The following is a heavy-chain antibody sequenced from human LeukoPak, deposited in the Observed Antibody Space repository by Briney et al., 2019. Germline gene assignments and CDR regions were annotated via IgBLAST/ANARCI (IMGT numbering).Heavy chain of an antibody. D-gene: IGHD5-12*01. Sequence: PGGSLRLSCAASGFTFSSYVMHWVRQAPGKGLEWVAIISYDGSNEYYADSVKGRFTISRDNAKNSLYLQMNSLRAEDTALYYCAKDNGVATRSFDYWGQGTLVTVSS. J-gene: IGHJ4*02. CDR2: ISYDGSNE. CDR1: GFTFSSYV. V-gene: IGHV3-30*04. CDR3: AKDNGVATRSFDY.